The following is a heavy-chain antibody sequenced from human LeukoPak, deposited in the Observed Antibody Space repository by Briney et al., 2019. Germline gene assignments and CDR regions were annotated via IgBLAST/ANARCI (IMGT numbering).Heavy chain of an antibody. D-gene: IGHD3-22*01. Sequence: PGGSLRLSCAASGFTFSSYWMHWVRHAPGEGRVWVSRINSDGRSTSYADSVKGRFPISRDNAKNTLYLQMNSLRAEDTAVYYCARSYYYDSSGYGMDVWGQGTTVTVSS. CDR3: ARSYYYDSSGYGMDV. CDR2: INSDGRST. V-gene: IGHV3-74*01. CDR1: GFTFSSYW. J-gene: IGHJ6*02.